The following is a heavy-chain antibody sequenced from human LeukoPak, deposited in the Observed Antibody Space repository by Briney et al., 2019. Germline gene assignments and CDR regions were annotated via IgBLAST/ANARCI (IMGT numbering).Heavy chain of an antibody. CDR2: INPNSGGT. J-gene: IGHJ3*02. Sequence: ASVKVSCKASGDTFSSYAISWVRQAPGQGLEWMGWINPNSGGTNYAQKFQGRVTMTRDTSISTAYMELSRLRSDDTAVYYCARAYYDFWSGYYIAFDIWGQGTMVTVSS. CDR1: GDTFSSYA. CDR3: ARAYYDFWSGYYIAFDI. D-gene: IGHD3-3*01. V-gene: IGHV1-2*02.